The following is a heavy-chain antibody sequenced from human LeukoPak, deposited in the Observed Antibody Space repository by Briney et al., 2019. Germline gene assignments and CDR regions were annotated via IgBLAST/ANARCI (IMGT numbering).Heavy chain of an antibody. D-gene: IGHD6-13*01. CDR2: ISTYNGNT. CDR1: GYTFTNYG. Sequence: ASVKVSCKASGYTFTNYGISWVRQAPGQGLEWMGWISTYNGNTNNAQRFQGRVTMTTDTSTRTAYMELRSLNSDDTAVYYCARTGTAAALGDWLDPWGQGTLVTVSS. J-gene: IGHJ5*02. V-gene: IGHV1-18*01. CDR3: ARTGTAAALGDWLDP.